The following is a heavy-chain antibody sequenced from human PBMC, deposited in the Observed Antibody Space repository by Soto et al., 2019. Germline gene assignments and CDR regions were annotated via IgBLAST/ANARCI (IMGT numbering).Heavy chain of an antibody. CDR1: GYTFTSYG. Sequence: QVQLVQSGAEVKKPGASVKVSCKAYGYTFTSYGISWVRQAPGQGLEWMGWISAYNGNTNYAQKLQCRVTMTTDTSTSTAYMELRSLRSDDTAVYYCAGYCSSTSCYAFRDWFDPWGQGTLVTVSS. D-gene: IGHD2-2*01. V-gene: IGHV1-18*01. J-gene: IGHJ5*02. CDR3: AGYCSSTSCYAFRDWFDP. CDR2: ISAYNGNT.